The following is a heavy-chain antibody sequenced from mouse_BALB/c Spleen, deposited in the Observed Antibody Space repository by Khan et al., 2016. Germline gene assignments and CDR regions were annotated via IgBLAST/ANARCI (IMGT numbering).Heavy chain of an antibody. V-gene: IGHV3-2*02. CDR2: ISYSGST. Sequence: EVQLLETGLGLVKPSQSLSLTCTVTGYSITSDYAWNWIRQFPGNKLEWMGYISYSGSTSYNPSLKSRISITRDTSKNQFFLQLNSVTTEDTATYYCARNYFFDYWGQGTTLTVSS. CDR3: ARNYFFDY. CDR1: GYSITSDYA. J-gene: IGHJ2*01.